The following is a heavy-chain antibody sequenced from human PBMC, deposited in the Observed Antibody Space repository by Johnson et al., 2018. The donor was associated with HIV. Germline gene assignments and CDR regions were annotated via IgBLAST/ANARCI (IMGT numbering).Heavy chain of an antibody. CDR1: GFTFSSYA. Sequence: QVQLVESGGGVVQPGRSLRLSCAASGFTFSSYAMHWVRQAPGKGLEWVAVISYDGSNKYYADSVKGRFTNSRDNSKNTLYLQMNSLRAEDTAVYYCVKEQWGLRAFDFWGQGTMVTVSS. V-gene: IGHV3-30*04. D-gene: IGHD1-26*01. CDR3: VKEQWGLRAFDF. J-gene: IGHJ3*01. CDR2: ISYDGSNK.